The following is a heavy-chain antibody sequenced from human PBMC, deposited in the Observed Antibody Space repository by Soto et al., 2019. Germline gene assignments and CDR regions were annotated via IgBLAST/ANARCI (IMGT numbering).Heavy chain of an antibody. J-gene: IGHJ4*02. CDR3: ARDRAVLLWFGESPGLNY. CDR2: IYYDGST. V-gene: IGHV4-39*07. CDR1: GASISSNTYY. Sequence: SETLSLTCTVSGASISSNTYYWAWIRRPPGKGLECIGSIYYDGSTYYNPSLKSRLTISVDTSKNQFSLKLSSVTAADTAVYYCARDRAVLLWFGESPGLNYWGQGTLVTVSS. D-gene: IGHD3-10*01.